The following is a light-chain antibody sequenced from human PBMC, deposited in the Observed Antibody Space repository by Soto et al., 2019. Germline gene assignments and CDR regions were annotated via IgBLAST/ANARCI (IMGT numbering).Light chain of an antibody. CDR1: QTISTW. Sequence: DIQMTQSPSTLSASVGDRVTITCRASQTISTWLAWYQQKPGKAPELLIYDASTLESGVQSRFSGSGSGTEFSLTISSLKPDDFATFYCQQYSSLWTFGQGTKVDIK. CDR2: DAS. J-gene: IGKJ1*01. CDR3: QQYSSLWT. V-gene: IGKV1-5*01.